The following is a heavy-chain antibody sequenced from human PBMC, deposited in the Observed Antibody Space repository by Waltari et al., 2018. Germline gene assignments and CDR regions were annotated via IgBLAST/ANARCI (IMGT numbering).Heavy chain of an antibody. V-gene: IGHV4-34*01. D-gene: IGHD2-15*01. Sequence: QVQLQQWGAGLLKPSETLSLTCAVYGGSFSGYYWSWIRQPPGKGLEWIGEINHSGSTNYNPSLKSRVTISVDTSKNQFSLKLSSVTAADTAVYYCARALAAPLSNWFDPWGQGTLVTVSS. CDR2: INHSGST. CDR1: GGSFSGYY. J-gene: IGHJ5*02. CDR3: ARALAAPLSNWFDP.